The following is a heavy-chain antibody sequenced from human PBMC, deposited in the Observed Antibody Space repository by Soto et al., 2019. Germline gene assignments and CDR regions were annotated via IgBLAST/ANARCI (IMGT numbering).Heavy chain of an antibody. J-gene: IGHJ6*02. CDR2: INPSGSA. CDR3: ARLGYWNYGLYYYYGMDV. V-gene: IGHV4-34*01. D-gene: IGHD1-7*01. Sequence: AETLTITCAVYGGSSSGYYWGWIRQPPGKGLEWIGEINPSGSANYNTSLKRRVTISVDTSKNQFSLKLSSVTAADTAVYYCARLGYWNYGLYYYYGMDVWGQGTTVT. CDR1: GGSSSGYY.